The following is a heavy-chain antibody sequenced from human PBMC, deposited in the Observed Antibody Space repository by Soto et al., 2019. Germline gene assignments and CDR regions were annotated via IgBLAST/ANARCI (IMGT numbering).Heavy chain of an antibody. V-gene: IGHV3-53*01. CDR3: VRPRPSGENYGMDV. CDR2: LYTEGTT. J-gene: IGHJ6*02. CDR1: GLTVSHNY. D-gene: IGHD3-10*01. Sequence: GGSLRLSCVASGLTVSHNYMAWVRQAPEMGLEWVSILYTEGTTYYTDSVKGRFTISRDSSKNTLFLQMDSLRAEDTAVYYCVRPRPSGENYGMDVWGQGTTVTSP.